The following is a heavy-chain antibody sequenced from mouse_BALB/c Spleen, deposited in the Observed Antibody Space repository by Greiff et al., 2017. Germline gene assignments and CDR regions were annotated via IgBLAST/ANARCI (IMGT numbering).Heavy chain of an antibody. V-gene: IGHV2-9*02. Sequence: VKLVESGPGLVAPSQSLSITCTVSGFSLTSYGVHWVRQPPGKGLEWLGVIWAGGSTNYNSALMSRLSISKDNSKSQVFLKMNSLQTDDTAMYYCASHYYGSSFYYAMDYWGQGTSVTVSS. CDR3: ASHYYGSSFYYAMDY. CDR2: IWAGGST. J-gene: IGHJ4*01. CDR1: GFSLTSYG. D-gene: IGHD1-1*01.